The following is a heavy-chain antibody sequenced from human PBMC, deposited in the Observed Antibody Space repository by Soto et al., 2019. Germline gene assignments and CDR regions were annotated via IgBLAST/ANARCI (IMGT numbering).Heavy chain of an antibody. V-gene: IGHV3-13*04. Sequence: EVQLVESGGGLVQPGGSLRLSCAASGFTFSRHDMHWVRQVTGKGLEWVSGIDSAGDAKYPASVKGRFTISRENAKNSLNLKMNSLGAGDTAVYYCARGGIRGVSWNWFENWGQGTLVTVSS. J-gene: IGHJ5*02. D-gene: IGHD3-10*01. CDR2: IDSAGDA. CDR3: ARGGIRGVSWNWFEN. CDR1: GFTFSRHD.